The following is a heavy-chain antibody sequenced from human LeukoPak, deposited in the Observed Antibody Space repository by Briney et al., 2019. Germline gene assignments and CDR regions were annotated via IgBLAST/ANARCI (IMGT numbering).Heavy chain of an antibody. CDR3: VRDRLTGSYRYFDY. CDR1: GFTFSNYW. J-gene: IGHJ4*02. V-gene: IGHV3-74*01. D-gene: IGHD3-9*01. Sequence: GGSLRLSCAASGFTFSNYWMHWVRQVPGKGLVWVSRINRDGSSTSYSNSVKGRFTISRDNPKNTLHLQMNSLRVDDTAVYYCVRDRLTGSYRYFDYWGQGTLVTVSS. CDR2: INRDGSST.